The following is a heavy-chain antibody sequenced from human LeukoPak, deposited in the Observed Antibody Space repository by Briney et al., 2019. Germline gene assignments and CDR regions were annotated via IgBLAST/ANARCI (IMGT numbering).Heavy chain of an antibody. J-gene: IGHJ5*01. D-gene: IGHD3-16*01. CDR1: GFSFSGYW. V-gene: IGHV3-7*01. CDR3: ARDAYTSASDS. Sequence: GGSLRLSCAASGFSFSGYWMTWVRQAPGKGLEWVANLTPDGIHKYYVDSVKGRFTISRDNARNSLCLQMSSLRAEDTAVYYCARDAYTSASDSWGQGTLVSVSS. CDR2: LTPDGIHK.